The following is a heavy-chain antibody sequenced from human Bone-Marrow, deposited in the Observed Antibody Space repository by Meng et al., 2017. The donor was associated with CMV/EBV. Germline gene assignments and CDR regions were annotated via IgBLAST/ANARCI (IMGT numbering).Heavy chain of an antibody. CDR1: GFTFDDYG. V-gene: IGHV3-20*04. J-gene: IGHJ4*02. Sequence: GESLKISCAASGFTFDDYGMSWVRQAPGKGLEWVSGINWNGGSTGYADSVKGRFTISRDNAKNSLYLQMNSLRAEDTALYYCAREGDSSFFDDWGQGTLVTVSS. CDR3: AREGDSSFFDD. D-gene: IGHD6-6*01. CDR2: INWNGGST.